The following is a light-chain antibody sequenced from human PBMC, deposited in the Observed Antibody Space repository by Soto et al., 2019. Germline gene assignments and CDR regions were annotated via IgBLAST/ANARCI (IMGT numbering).Light chain of an antibody. Sequence: DVQMTQSPSSVSASVGDRVTITCRASQDISRWLAWYQQKPGQAPKFLIYAASNLQSGDPSRFSGSGSGTDFDLTISSLQPEDFATYYCQQGNTFPVTFGQGTRLEIK. V-gene: IGKV1D-12*01. CDR3: QQGNTFPVT. J-gene: IGKJ5*01. CDR2: AAS. CDR1: QDISRW.